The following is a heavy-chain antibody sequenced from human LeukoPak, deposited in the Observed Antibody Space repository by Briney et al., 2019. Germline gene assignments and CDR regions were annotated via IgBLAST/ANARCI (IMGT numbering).Heavy chain of an antibody. CDR3: ARPRRLRYFDSPWYFDY. J-gene: IGHJ4*02. V-gene: IGHV4-4*07. Sequence: MPSETPSLTCTVSGGSISSYYWSWIRQPAGKGLEWIGRIYTSGSTNYNPSLKSRVTISVDTSKNQFSLKLSSVTAADTAVYYCARPRRLRYFDSPWYFDYWGQGTLVTVSS. CDR2: IYTSGST. D-gene: IGHD3-9*01. CDR1: GGSISSYY.